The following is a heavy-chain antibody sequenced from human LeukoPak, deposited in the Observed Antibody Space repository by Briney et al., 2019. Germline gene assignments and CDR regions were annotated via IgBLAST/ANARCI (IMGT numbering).Heavy chain of an antibody. J-gene: IGHJ4*02. CDR1: GFSFSATS. CDR3: ARILYSGSYPTFDY. V-gene: IGHV3-23*01. CDR2: ISSRGDDT. D-gene: IGHD1-26*01. Sequence: GGSLRLSCAASGFSFSATSMMWVRLAPGKGLEWVSTISSRGDDTYDADSVKGRFTISRDNAKNSLYLQMNSLRAEDTAVYYCARILYSGSYPTFDYWGQGTLVTVSS.